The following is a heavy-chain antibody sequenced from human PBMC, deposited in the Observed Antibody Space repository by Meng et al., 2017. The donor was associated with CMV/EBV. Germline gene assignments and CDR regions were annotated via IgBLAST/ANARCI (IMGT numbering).Heavy chain of an antibody. V-gene: IGHV1-8*01. CDR1: GYTFTSYD. J-gene: IGHJ6*02. CDR3: ARGLPWAPRLFRMVIGTRLGGMDV. CDR2: MNPNSGNT. D-gene: IGHD2-21*01. Sequence: ASVKVSCKASGYTFTSYDINWVRQATGQGLEWMGWMNPNSGNTGYAQKFQGRVTITRNTSISTAHMELSSLRSEDTAVYYCARGLPWAPRLFRMVIGTRLGGMDVWGQGTTVTVSS.